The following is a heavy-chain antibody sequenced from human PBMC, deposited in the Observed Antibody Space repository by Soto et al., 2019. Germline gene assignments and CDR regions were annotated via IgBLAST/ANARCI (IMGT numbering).Heavy chain of an antibody. CDR1: GGTFSTYS. V-gene: IGHV1-69*02. Sequence: QVQLVQSGAEVKKPGSSVKVSCKDSGGTFSTYSMFWVRQALGKGLGWLGRIIPMLGVRNYAQRFQDRVTITADKSTATVHMELSSLRSEDTALYYCTIGSWSGEVFDIWGQGTMVTVSS. D-gene: IGHD2-21*01. J-gene: IGHJ3*02. CDR2: IIPMLGVR. CDR3: TIGSWSGEVFDI.